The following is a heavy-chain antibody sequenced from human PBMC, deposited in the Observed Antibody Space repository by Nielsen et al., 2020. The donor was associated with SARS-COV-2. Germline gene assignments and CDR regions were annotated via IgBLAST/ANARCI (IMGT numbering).Heavy chain of an antibody. D-gene: IGHD3-10*01. CDR3: QSTRGNEGY. J-gene: IGHJ4*02. Sequence: GESLKISCAASGFTFSGSAMHWVRQASGKGLEWVGRIRSKANSYATAYAASVKGRFTISRDDSKNTAYLQMNSLKTEDTAVYYCQSTRGNEGYWGQGTLVTVSS. V-gene: IGHV3-73*01. CDR1: GFTFSGSA. CDR2: IRSKANSYAT.